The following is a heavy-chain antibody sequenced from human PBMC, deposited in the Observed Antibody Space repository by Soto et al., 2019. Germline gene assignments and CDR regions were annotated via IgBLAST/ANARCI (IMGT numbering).Heavy chain of an antibody. CDR1: GYSISSGYY. Sequence: PSETLSLTCAVSGYSISSGYYWGWIRQPPGKGLEWIGSIYHSGSTYYNPSLQSRVTISVDTSKNQFSLKLSSVTAADTAVYYCARETYYYDSSGYYDYWGQGTLVTVSS. CDR2: IYHSGST. CDR3: ARETYYYDSSGYYDY. J-gene: IGHJ4*02. D-gene: IGHD3-22*01. V-gene: IGHV4-38-2*02.